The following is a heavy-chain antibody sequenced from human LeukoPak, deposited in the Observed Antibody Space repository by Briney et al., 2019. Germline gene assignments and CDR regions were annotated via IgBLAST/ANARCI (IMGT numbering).Heavy chain of an antibody. J-gene: IGHJ6*03. CDR1: GGTFSSYA. CDR3: AYYYDSSGYPTYYMDV. Sequence: GASVKVSCKASGGTFSSYAISWVRQAPGQGLEWMGGIIPIFGTANYAQKFQGRVTITADKSTSTAYMELSSLRSEDTAVYYCAYYYDSSGYPTYYMDVWGKGTTVTVSS. V-gene: IGHV1-69*06. D-gene: IGHD3-22*01. CDR2: IIPIFGTA.